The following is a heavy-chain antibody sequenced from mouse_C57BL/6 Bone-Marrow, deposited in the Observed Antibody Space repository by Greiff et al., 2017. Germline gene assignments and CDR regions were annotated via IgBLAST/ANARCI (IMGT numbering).Heavy chain of an antibody. J-gene: IGHJ4*01. CDR2: IHPSDSHT. CDR1: GYTFTSYW. V-gene: IGHV1-74*01. Sequence: QVQLQQPGAELVKPGASVKVSCKASGYTFTSYWMHWVKQRPGQGLEWIGRIHPSDSHTNYNQKFKGKATLTVDKSSSTAYMQLSSLTSEDSAVYYCAIGDYYGSSYYAMDYWGQGTSVTVSS. CDR3: AIGDYYGSSYYAMDY. D-gene: IGHD1-1*01.